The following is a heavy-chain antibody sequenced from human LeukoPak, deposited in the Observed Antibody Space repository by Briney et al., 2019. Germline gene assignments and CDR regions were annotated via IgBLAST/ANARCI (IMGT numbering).Heavy chain of an antibody. J-gene: IGHJ4*02. CDR1: GLNVSGEY. V-gene: IGHV3-53*01. D-gene: IGHD2-2*01. Sequence: GGSLRLSCEASGLNVSGEYVTRVRQAPGQEHEWVSVLYSGGSTYYADSVKGRFTISRDNSKNTLYLQMNNLRVEYTAVYYCARYHTALNYWGQGTLGTASS. CDR3: ARYHTALNY. CDR2: LYSGGST.